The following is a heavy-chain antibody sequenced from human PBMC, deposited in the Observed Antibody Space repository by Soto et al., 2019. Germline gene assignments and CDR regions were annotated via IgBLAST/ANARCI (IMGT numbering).Heavy chain of an antibody. V-gene: IGHV1-3*01. CDR2: INAGNGNT. CDR3: ARERITIFGVVIDKYGMDV. J-gene: IGHJ6*02. Sequence: ASVKVSCKASGYTFTSYAMHWVRQAPGQRLEWMGWINAGNGNTKYSQKFQGRVTITRDTSASTAYMELSSLRSEDTAVYYCARERITIFGVVIDKYGMDVWGQGTTVTVSS. D-gene: IGHD3-3*01. CDR1: GYTFTSYA.